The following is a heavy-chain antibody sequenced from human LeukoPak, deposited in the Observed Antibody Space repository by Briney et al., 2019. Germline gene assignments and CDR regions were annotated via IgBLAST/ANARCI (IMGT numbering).Heavy chain of an antibody. CDR3: ARGGVNPVDH. Sequence: GGSLRLSCAASGFPFNSFWMHWVRQAPGKGLVWVSDMNEYSTTIRYADSVKGRFTISRDNAKSILYLQMNNLRAEDTTMYFCARGGVNPVDHWGQGTLVTVSS. V-gene: IGHV3-74*01. D-gene: IGHD1-14*01. J-gene: IGHJ4*02. CDR1: GFPFNSFW. CDR2: MNEYSTTI.